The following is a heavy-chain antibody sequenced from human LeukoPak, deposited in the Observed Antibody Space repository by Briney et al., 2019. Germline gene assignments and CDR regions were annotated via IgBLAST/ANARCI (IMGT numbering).Heavy chain of an antibody. J-gene: IGHJ5*02. V-gene: IGHV4-34*01. CDR3: ARGVRFDP. Sequence: SETLSLTCAVYGGSFSGYYWSWIRQPPGKGLEWIGEINHSGSTNYNPSLKSRVTISVDTSKNQFSLKLSSVTAADTAVYYCARGVRFDPWGQGTLVTVSS. CDR2: INHSGST. CDR1: GGSFSGYY.